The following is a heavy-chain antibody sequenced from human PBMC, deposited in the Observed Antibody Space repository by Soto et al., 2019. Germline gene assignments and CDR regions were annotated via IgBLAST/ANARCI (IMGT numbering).Heavy chain of an antibody. CDR3: ATAAHSGSYRPGAFDI. D-gene: IGHD3-10*01. CDR1: GYTLTELS. Sequence: ASGNVSCKFSGYTLTELSMHWVRQAPGKGLEWMGGFDPEDGETIYAQKFQGRVTMTEDTSTDTAYMELSSLRSEDTAVYYCATAAHSGSYRPGAFDIWGQGTMVTVSS. J-gene: IGHJ3*02. V-gene: IGHV1-24*01. CDR2: FDPEDGET.